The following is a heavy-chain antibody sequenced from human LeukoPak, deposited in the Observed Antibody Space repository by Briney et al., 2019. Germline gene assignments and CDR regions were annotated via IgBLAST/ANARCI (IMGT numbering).Heavy chain of an antibody. V-gene: IGHV4-59*01. D-gene: IGHD1-26*01. J-gene: IGHJ3*02. Sequence: SETLPLTCTGSGGSISSYYWSWIRQPPGKGLEWIGYVYYRGSTNYNPSLKSRVTISVDTSKNQFSLKLSSVTAADTAVYFCARDGGSYRNGAFDIWGQGTMVSVSS. CDR1: GGSISSYY. CDR2: VYYRGST. CDR3: ARDGGSYRNGAFDI.